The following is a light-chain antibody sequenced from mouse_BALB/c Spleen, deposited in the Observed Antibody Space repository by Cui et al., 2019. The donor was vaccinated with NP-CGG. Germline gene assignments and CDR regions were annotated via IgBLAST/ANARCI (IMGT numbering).Light chain of an antibody. CDR2: GTN. Sequence: QAVVTHESAPTTSPGETVTLTCRSSTGAVTTSNYANWVQEKPDHLFTGLIGGTNNRAPGVPARFSGSLIGDKAALTITGALTEDEAIYFCALWYSNHWVFGGGTKLTVL. CDR1: TGAVTTSNY. V-gene: IGLV1*01. CDR3: ALWYSNHWV. J-gene: IGLJ1*01.